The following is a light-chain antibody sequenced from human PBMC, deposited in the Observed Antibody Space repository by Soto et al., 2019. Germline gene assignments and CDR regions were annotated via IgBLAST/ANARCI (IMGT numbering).Light chain of an antibody. J-gene: IGLJ2*01. V-gene: IGLV3-21*02. Sequence: SYELTQAPSVSVAPGQTATITCGGNNIGGKSVHWYQQKPGQAPVLVISDDSDRPSGIPERFSGSNSGNTATLTITRVEAGDESYFYCQAWDTSNDHLVFGGGTQLTVL. CDR3: QAWDTSNDHLV. CDR2: DDS. CDR1: NIGGKS.